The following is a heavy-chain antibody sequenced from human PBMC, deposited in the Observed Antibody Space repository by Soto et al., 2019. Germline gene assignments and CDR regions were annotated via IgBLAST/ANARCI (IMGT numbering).Heavy chain of an antibody. CDR1: GFSFSSYW. CDR2: IAHDGSEK. Sequence: EVQLVESGGGLVQPGGSLRLSCAVSGFSFSSYWMSWVRQAPGRGLEWVAIIAHDGSEKFYVDSVKGRFTISRDNTKNSLYLQINSLRAEDTALYYCARESNAHFDYWGQGTMVTVSS. D-gene: IGHD7-27*01. J-gene: IGHJ4*02. V-gene: IGHV3-7*01. CDR3: ARESNAHFDY.